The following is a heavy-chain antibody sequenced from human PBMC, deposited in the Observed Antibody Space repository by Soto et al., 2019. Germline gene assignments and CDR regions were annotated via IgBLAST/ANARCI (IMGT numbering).Heavy chain of an antibody. V-gene: IGHV5-51*01. CDR2: IYPGDSDT. J-gene: IGHJ6*02. CDR1: GYSFPTYW. Sequence: GESLKISCKGSGYSFPTYWIAWVRQMPGKGLEWMGIIYPGDSDTIYRPSFQGQVTISADKSINTAYLQWSSLKASDSAMYYCARHSPPSRNDYAMDVWGQGTTVTVSS. CDR3: ARHSPPSRNDYAMDV.